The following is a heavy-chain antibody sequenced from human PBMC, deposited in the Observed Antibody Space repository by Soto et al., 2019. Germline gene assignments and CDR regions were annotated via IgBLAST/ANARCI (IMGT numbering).Heavy chain of an antibody. CDR2: IYHSGST. J-gene: IGHJ2*01. Sequence: QMQLQESGPGLVKPSGTLSLTCGVSGGSISSSKWWTWVRQPPGKGPEWIGEIYHSGSTNYNPSLTIRGTSSLDKSNNQFSLTLTSVTAEYTAVYYCASQDYSSSTDASFLVNGYFDLWGRGILVPVSS. CDR1: GGSISSSKW. D-gene: IGHD6-6*01. V-gene: IGHV4-4*02. CDR3: ASQDYSSSTDASFLVNGYFDL.